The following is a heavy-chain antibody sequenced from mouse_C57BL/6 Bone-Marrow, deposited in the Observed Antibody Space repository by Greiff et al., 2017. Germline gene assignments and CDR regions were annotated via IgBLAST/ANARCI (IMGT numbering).Heavy chain of an antibody. Sequence: EVQGVESGGDLVKPGGSLKLSCAASGFTFSSYGMSWVRQTPDKRLEWVATISSGGSYTYYPDSVKGRFTISRDNAKNTLYLQMSSLKSEDTAMYYCARHHYDGYYYAMDYWGQGTSVTVSS. CDR3: ARHHYDGYYYAMDY. CDR1: GFTFSSYG. J-gene: IGHJ4*01. D-gene: IGHD1-1*01. CDR2: ISSGGSYT. V-gene: IGHV5-6*01.